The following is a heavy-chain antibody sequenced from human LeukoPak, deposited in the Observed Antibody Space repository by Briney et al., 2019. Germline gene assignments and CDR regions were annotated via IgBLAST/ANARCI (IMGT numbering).Heavy chain of an antibody. CDR3: ASSDSSGYNLDY. Sequence: PGGSLRLSCAASGFTFSGSAMHWVRQASGKGLEWVGRIRSKANSYATAYAASVKGRFTISRDNSKNTLYLQMNSLRAEDTAVYYCASSDSSGYNLDYWGQGTLVTVSS. J-gene: IGHJ4*02. D-gene: IGHD3-22*01. V-gene: IGHV3-73*01. CDR1: GFTFSGSA. CDR2: IRSKANSYAT.